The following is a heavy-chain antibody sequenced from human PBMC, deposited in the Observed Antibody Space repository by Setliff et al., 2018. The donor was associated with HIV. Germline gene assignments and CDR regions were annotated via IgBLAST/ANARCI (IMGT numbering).Heavy chain of an antibody. Sequence: SETLSLTCAVSGGSISSNTYYWGWIRQPPGKGLEWIGSIYYSGSTYYNPSLKSRVTISVDTSKNQFSLKLSSVTAVDTAVYYCARPVVDYRYYYYMDVWGKGTTVTVSS. CDR3: ARPVVDYRYYYYMDV. CDR1: GGSISSNTYY. D-gene: IGHD4-4*01. J-gene: IGHJ6*03. CDR2: IYYSGST. V-gene: IGHV4-39*01.